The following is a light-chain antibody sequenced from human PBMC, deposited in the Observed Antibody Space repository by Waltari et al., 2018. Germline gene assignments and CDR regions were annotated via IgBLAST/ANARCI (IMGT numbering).Light chain of an antibody. V-gene: IGKV3-11*01. CDR3: HQRSNRPMT. CDR1: QSVESY. CDR2: GAS. J-gene: IGKJ5*01. Sequence: IVLTQPPAPLSLSPGERATPSCRASQSVESYVLWYQQKPGQTPWLLISGASNRATGIPARFSGSGSGTDFTVTIDSLESEDFGVYYCHQRSNRPMTFGQGTRLEIK.